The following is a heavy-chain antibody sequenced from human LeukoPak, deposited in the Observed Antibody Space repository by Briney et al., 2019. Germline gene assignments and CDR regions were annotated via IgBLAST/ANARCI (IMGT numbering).Heavy chain of an antibody. J-gene: IGHJ3*02. CDR3: TIFIVADPDAFEI. D-gene: IGHD5-12*01. CDR2: IYTSGST. Sequence: PAETLSLTCSVSGGSISSYYWSWIRQPAGKGLEWIGRIYTSGSTNYSPSLKSRVTMSVDTSKNQFSLKLTSVTAADTAVYYCTIFIVADPDAFEIWGQGTMVTVSS. V-gene: IGHV4-4*07. CDR1: GGSISSYY.